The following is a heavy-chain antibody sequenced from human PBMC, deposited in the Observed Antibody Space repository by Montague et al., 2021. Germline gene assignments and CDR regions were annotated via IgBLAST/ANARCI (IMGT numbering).Heavy chain of an antibody. J-gene: IGHJ4*02. CDR3: ARSGGYCSGGRCDTFDY. Sequence: TLSLTCSVSGGSISSGGFYWSWVRQHPGKGPEWIGSIYDSGSTNYNPSLKSRLTLSRDTSKNQVFLRLTSVTAAETAVYYCARSGGYCSGGRCDTFDYWGQGTLVTVPS. CDR2: IYDSGST. D-gene: IGHD2-15*01. CDR1: GGSISSGGFY. V-gene: IGHV4-31*03.